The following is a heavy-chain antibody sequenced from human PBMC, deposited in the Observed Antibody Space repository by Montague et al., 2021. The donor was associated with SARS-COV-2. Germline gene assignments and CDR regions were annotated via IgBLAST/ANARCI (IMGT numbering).Heavy chain of an antibody. Sequence: SLRLSCAASGFTFGDYAMSWVRQAPGKGLEWVGFIRSKACGGTTEYAASVKGRFTISRDDSKSIAYLQMSSLKTEDTAVYYCTRHLRIGSYWGQGTLVTVSS. D-gene: IGHD3-10*01. J-gene: IGHJ4*02. CDR2: IRSKACGGTT. V-gene: IGHV3-49*04. CDR3: TRHLRIGSY. CDR1: GFTFGDYA.